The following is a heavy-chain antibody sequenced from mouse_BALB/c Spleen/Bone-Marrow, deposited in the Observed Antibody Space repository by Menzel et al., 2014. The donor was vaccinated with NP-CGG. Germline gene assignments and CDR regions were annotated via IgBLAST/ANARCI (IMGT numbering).Heavy chain of an antibody. CDR1: GFTLSSFG. CDR3: ARLGGXXXXXXXDX. Sequence: EVKLVESGGGLVQPGGSRKLSCAASGFTLSSFGMHWVRQAPEKGLEWVAYXSSGSSNIYYADTVKGQFTISRDNPKNTLFLQMTRLRSEDTAMYYCARLGGXXXXXXXDXXGQGTSVTVSS. CDR2: XSSGSSNI. J-gene: IGHJ4*01. V-gene: IGHV5-17*02.